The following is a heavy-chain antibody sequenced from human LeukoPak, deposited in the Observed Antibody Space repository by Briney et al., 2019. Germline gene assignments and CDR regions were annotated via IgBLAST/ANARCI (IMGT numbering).Heavy chain of an antibody. CDR2: INPTGGST. D-gene: IGHD4-17*01. CDR1: GFTFSTYA. Sequence: PGGSLRLSCAASGFTFSTYAVSWVRQAPGKGLEWISSINPTGGSTYYADSVKGRFTISRDNSKNTLYLQMNSLRAEDTAVYYCAKGVHGDYDFAVTGGAFDIWGQGTMVTVSS. CDR3: AKGVHGDYDFAVTGGAFDI. J-gene: IGHJ3*02. V-gene: IGHV3-23*01.